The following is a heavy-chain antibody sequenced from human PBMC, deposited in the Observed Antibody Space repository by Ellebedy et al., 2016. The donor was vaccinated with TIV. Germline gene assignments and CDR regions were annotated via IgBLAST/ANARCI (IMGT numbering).Heavy chain of an antibody. CDR3: ARISSGYYPVLFDY. V-gene: IGHV4-39*01. Sequence: SETLSLTCTVSGGSISSSSYYWGWIRQPPGKGLEWIGSIYYSGSTYYNPSLKSRVTISVDTSKNQFSLKLSSVTAADTAVYYCARISSGYYPVLFDYWGQGTLVTVSS. D-gene: IGHD3-22*01. CDR2: IYYSGST. CDR1: GGSISSSSYY. J-gene: IGHJ4*02.